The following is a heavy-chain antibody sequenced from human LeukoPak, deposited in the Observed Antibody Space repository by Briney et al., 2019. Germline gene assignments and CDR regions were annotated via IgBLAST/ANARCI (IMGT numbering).Heavy chain of an antibody. CDR1: GYTFTRYY. J-gene: IGHJ6*02. V-gene: IGHV1-46*01. D-gene: IGHD6-6*01. Sequence: ASVKVPCKASGYTFTRYYMHWVRQAPGQGLEWMGVINPSSGSTNYAQKFQGRVTMTRDTSTSTVYMELSSLRSEDTAIYYCVPRGAGDSSFGMDVWGQGTTVTVSS. CDR3: VPRGAGDSSFGMDV. CDR2: INPSSGST.